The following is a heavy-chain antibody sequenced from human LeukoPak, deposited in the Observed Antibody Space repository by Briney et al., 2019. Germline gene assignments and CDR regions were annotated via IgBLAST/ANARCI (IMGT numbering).Heavy chain of an antibody. D-gene: IGHD3-10*01. V-gene: IGHV3-21*01. CDR1: GFTFSSYS. J-gene: IGHJ3*02. CDR3: ARVPPPYYYGSGTPAGYDAFDI. CDR2: ISSSSSYI. Sequence: GGSLRLSCAASGFTFSSYSMNWVRQASGKGLEWVSSISSSSSYIYYADSVKGRFTISRDNAKNSLYLQMNSLRAEDTAVYYCARVPPPYYYGSGTPAGYDAFDIWGQGTMVTVSS.